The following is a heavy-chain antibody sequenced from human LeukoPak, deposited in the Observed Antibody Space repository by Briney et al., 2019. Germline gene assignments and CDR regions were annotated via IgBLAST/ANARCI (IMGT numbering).Heavy chain of an antibody. CDR1: GGSISSYY. CDR2: IHDSEST. V-gene: IGHV4-59*01. Sequence: PSETLSLTCTVSGGSISSYYWTWIRQPPGKGLEWIGYIHDSESTNYNPSLKSRLTISVDTSKNQFSLKLSSVTAADTAVYYCARTNDAVAGVDYWGQGTLVTVSS. J-gene: IGHJ4*02. D-gene: IGHD6-19*01. CDR3: ARTNDAVAGVDY.